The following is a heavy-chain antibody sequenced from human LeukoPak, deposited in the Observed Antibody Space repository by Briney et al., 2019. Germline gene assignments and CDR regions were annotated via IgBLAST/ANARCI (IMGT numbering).Heavy chain of an antibody. J-gene: IGHJ3*02. Sequence: ASETLSLTCSVSGDSINNENCYWGWLRQPPGKGLEWIGSIYYTGNTYYNTSLKSRVSISVDASKNQFSLRLSSVTAADTAMYYCARSDYHGSGSHTVFDAFDIWGQGTRVTVSS. D-gene: IGHD3-10*01. V-gene: IGHV4-39*07. CDR1: GDSINNENCY. CDR3: ARSDYHGSGSHTVFDAFDI. CDR2: IYYTGNT.